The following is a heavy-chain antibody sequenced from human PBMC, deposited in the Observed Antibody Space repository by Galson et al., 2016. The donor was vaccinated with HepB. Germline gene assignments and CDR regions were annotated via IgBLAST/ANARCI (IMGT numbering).Heavy chain of an antibody. CDR1: GFTVSGKY. Sequence: SLRLSCAASGFTVSGKYMSWVRQAPGKGLEWVSAFYSGGSTYYAGSVKGRFAISSDNSKNTVFLQMNSLRVDDTAVYYCARGIVASGWYGAFDYWGQGTLVTVS. CDR3: ARGIVASGWYGAFDY. D-gene: IGHD6-19*01. V-gene: IGHV3-53*01. CDR2: FYSGGST. J-gene: IGHJ4*02.